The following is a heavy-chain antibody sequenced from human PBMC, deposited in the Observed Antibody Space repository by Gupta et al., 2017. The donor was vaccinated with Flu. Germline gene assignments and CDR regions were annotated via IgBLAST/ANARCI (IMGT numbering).Heavy chain of an antibody. D-gene: IGHD2-2*01. J-gene: IGHJ5*02. V-gene: IGHV3-23*01. CDR2: TKGAGCTT. CDR1: GFPFSSHA. Sequence: EVQLLESGGRLVQPGGSLGLACAASGFPFSSHAMSWVRQAPGKGLEWVSSTKGAGCTTYYEDSVKGRFTISRDNSENTLYLEMNNLRAEDTAIYSCVRGGDCGTTSCWLFGPGYFDPWGQGIVVTVSS. CDR3: VRGGDCGTTSCWLFGPGYFDP.